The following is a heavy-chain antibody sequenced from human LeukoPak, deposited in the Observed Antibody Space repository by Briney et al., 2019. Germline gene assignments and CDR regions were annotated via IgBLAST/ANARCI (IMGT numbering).Heavy chain of an antibody. J-gene: IGHJ4*02. CDR3: ARDTSRALDY. CDR2: ISSSSSTK. D-gene: IGHD6-13*01. Sequence: GGSLRLSCAASGFTFSSYSMNWVRQAPGKGLEWVSYISSSSSTKYYADSVKGRFTISRDNAKNSLYLQMNSLRAEDTAVYYCARDTSRALDYWGQGTLVTVSS. CDR1: GFTFSSYS. V-gene: IGHV3-48*01.